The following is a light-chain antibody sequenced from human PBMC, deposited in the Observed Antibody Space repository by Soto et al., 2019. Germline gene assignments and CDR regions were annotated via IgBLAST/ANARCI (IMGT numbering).Light chain of an antibody. CDR3: MQTLQSPLT. Sequence: DSVMTQSPLSLPVTPGEPASISCRSSQSLLHSSGNNYLDWYLQKPGQSPQLLIYLGSNRASGVPDRFSGSGSGTDFTLKINRVEAEDVGVYYCMQTLQSPLTFGGGTKVDIK. CDR2: LGS. V-gene: IGKV2-28*01. CDR1: QSLLHSSGNNY. J-gene: IGKJ4*01.